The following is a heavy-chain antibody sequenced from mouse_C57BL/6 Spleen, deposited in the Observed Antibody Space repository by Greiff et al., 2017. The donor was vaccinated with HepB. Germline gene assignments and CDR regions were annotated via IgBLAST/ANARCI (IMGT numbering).Heavy chain of an antibody. J-gene: IGHJ3*01. Sequence: DVQLQESGGGLVQPGGSLKLSCVASGFTFSNYWMNWVRQSPEKGLEWVAQIRLKSDNYATHYAESVKGRFTISRDDSKSSVYLQMNNLRAEDTGIYYCTHPGTRGWFAYWGQGTLVTVSA. CDR3: THPGTRGWFAY. D-gene: IGHD4-1*01. CDR1: GFTFSNYW. V-gene: IGHV6-3*01. CDR2: IRLKSDNYAT.